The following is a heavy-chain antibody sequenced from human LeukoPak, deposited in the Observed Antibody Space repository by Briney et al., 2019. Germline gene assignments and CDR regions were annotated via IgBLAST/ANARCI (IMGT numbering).Heavy chain of an antibody. V-gene: IGHV3-11*01. J-gene: IGHJ6*02. Sequence: GGSLRLSCAASGFTFSDYYMSWIRQAPGKGLEWVSYISSSGSTIYYADSVKGRFTISRDNAKNSLYLQMNSLRAEDTAVYYCARVASTSPYFYGMDVWGQGTTVTVSS. CDR3: ARVASTSPYFYGMDV. CDR2: ISSSGSTI. CDR1: GFTFSDYY.